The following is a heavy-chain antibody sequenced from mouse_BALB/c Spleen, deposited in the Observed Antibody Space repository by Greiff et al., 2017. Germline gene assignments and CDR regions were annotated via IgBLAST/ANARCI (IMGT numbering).Heavy chain of an antibody. CDR1: GFSLTSYG. D-gene: IGHD4-1*01. V-gene: IGHV2-2*02. CDR2: IWSGGST. CDR3: ARKSWGGAWFAY. Sequence: QVQLKESGPGLVQPSQSLSITCTVSGFSLTSYGVHWVRQSPVKGLEWLGVIWSGGSTDYNAAFISRLSISKDNSKSQVFFKMNSLQANDTAIYYCARKSWGGAWFAYWGQGTLVTGSA. J-gene: IGHJ3*01.